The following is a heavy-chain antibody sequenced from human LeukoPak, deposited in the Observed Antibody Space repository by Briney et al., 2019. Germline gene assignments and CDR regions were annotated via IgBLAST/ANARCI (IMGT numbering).Heavy chain of an antibody. CDR1: GFTFNTNA. J-gene: IGHJ4*02. CDR2: ISENGGTT. V-gene: IGHV3-23*01. Sequence: GGSLRLSCAASGFTFNTNAMSWVRQAPGKGLEWVSGISENGGTTFYADSVKGRFTITRDNSKNTLYVQMNSLRGEDTAVYYCAKDYGPKQLVFFDSWGQGTLVTVSS. CDR3: AKDYGPKQLVFFDS. D-gene: IGHD6-13*01.